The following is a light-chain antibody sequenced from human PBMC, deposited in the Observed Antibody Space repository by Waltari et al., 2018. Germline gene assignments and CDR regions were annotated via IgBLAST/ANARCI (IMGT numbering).Light chain of an antibody. V-gene: IGLV1-47*01. CDR3: ATWDESLNGVV. Sequence: QSVLTQPPSASGNPGQTVTISCSGGNSNIGSNSVDWYQQFPGTAPNLLISGRNRRPSGVPDRFSGSKSGTSASLAISGLRSEDEADYYCATWDESLNGVVIGGGTKLSVL. J-gene: IGLJ3*02. CDR2: GRN. CDR1: NSNIGSNS.